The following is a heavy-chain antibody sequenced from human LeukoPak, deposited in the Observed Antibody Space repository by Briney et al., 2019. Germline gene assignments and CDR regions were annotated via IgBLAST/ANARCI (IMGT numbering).Heavy chain of an antibody. CDR2: INPNSGGT. CDR1: GYTFTGYY. D-gene: IGHD3-22*01. J-gene: IGHJ4*02. CDR3: ARVTYYDSSGAIDY. Sequence: ASVKVSCKASGYTFTGYYMHWVRQAPGQGLEWMGRINPNSGGTNYAQKFQGRVTMTRDTSISTAYMELSRLRSDDTAVYSCARVTYYDSSGAIDYWGQGTLVTVSS. V-gene: IGHV1-2*06.